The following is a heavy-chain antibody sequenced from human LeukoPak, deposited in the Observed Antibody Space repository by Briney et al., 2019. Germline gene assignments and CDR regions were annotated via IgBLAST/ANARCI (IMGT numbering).Heavy chain of an antibody. Sequence: SETLSLTCSVSGGSIASSSYYWGWIRQPPGKGLEWIGSVFRTGTTYYSASLKSRVSISVDTSKNDFALKLASVTAADTAICARRVGFYGSGSLNYFDPWGQGILVSVSS. J-gene: IGHJ5*01. D-gene: IGHD3-10*01. V-gene: IGHV4-39*02. CDR2: VFRTGTT. CDR3: RVGFYGSGSLNYFDP. CDR1: GGSIASSSYY.